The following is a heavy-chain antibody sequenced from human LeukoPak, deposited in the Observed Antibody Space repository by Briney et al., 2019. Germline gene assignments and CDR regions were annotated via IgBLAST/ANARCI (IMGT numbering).Heavy chain of an antibody. V-gene: IGHV3-73*01. J-gene: IGHJ4*02. CDR2: IRSKANSYAT. D-gene: IGHD5-24*01. CDR3: TRHFSPGEMATMGPNPFDY. CDR1: GFTFSDHY. Sequence: PGGSLRLSCAASGFTFSDHYMHWVRQASGKGLEWVGRIRSKANSYATAYAASVKGRFTISRDDSKNTAYLQMNSLKTEDTAVYYCTRHFSPGEMATMGPNPFDYWGQGTLVTVSS.